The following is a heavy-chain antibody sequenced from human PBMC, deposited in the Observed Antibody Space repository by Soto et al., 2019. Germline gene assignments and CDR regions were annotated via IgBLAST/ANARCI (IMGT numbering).Heavy chain of an antibody. D-gene: IGHD2-15*01. Sequence: SETLSLTCAVYGGSFSGYYWSWIRQPPGKGLEWIGEINHSGSTNYNPSLKSRVTISVDTSKNQFSLKLSSVTAADTAVYYCARGGYCSGGSCSLPAALNWFDPWGQGTLVTVSS. CDR2: INHSGST. J-gene: IGHJ5*02. V-gene: IGHV4-34*01. CDR3: ARGGYCSGGSCSLPAALNWFDP. CDR1: GGSFSGYY.